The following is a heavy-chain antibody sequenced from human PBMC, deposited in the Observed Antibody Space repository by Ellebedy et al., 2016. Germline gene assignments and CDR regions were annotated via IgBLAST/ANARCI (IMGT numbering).Heavy chain of an antibody. CDR1: GFTFSSYG. D-gene: IGHD3-3*01. CDR2: ISYDGSNK. CDR3: AKELGHFLEWLCDY. V-gene: IGHV3-30*18. J-gene: IGHJ4*02. Sequence: GESLKISCAASGFTFSSYGMHWVRQAPAKGLEWVALISYDGSNKYYADSVKGRFTISRDNSKNTLYLQMNSLRAEDTAVYYCAKELGHFLEWLCDYWGQGTLVTVSS.